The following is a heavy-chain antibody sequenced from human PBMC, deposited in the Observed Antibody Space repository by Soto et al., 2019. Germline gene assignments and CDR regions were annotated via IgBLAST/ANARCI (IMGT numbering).Heavy chain of an antibody. J-gene: IGHJ4*02. CDR1: GFTFSSYA. Sequence: GESLKISCAASGFTFSSYAMSWVRQAPGKGLEWVSAISGSGGSTYYADSVKGRFTISRDNSKNTLYLQMNSLRAEDTAVYYCAKVIVPAAIRLGFDYWGQGTLVTVSS. D-gene: IGHD2-2*02. CDR3: AKVIVPAAIRLGFDY. V-gene: IGHV3-23*01. CDR2: ISGSGGST.